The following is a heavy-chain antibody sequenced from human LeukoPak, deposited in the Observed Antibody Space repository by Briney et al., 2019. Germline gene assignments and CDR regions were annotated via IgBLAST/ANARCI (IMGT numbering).Heavy chain of an antibody. CDR1: GGSISSYY. V-gene: IGHV4-59*01. Sequence: SETLSLTCTVSGGSISSYYWSWIRQPPGKGLEWIAYMFYSGSTNYNPSLQSRVTLSVDSSKNQFSLKLTSVTAADTAVYYCARAPAGVPRWHMDVWGKGTTVTVSS. J-gene: IGHJ6*03. D-gene: IGHD4-23*01. CDR2: MFYSGST. CDR3: ARAPAGVPRWHMDV.